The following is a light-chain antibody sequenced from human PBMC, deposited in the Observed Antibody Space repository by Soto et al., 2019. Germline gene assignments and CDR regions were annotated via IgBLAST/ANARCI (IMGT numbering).Light chain of an antibody. CDR2: GAS. Sequence: EIVMTQSPVTLSVSPGERASLSCRASQSVSSSLAWYQQKPGQAPRLLIYGASTRATGIPARLSGSGSGTDFTLTISSLQSEDFAFYYCQQYNNWPYTFGQGTKLEIK. V-gene: IGKV3-15*01. CDR3: QQYNNWPYT. J-gene: IGKJ2*01. CDR1: QSVSSS.